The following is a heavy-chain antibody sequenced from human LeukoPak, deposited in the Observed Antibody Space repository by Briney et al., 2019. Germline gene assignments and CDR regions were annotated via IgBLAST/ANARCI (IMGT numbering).Heavy chain of an antibody. CDR1: GGSISSSSYY. CDR2: IYYSGST. CDR3: AMAGYCSSTSCYLFPHYYYYGMDV. D-gene: IGHD2-2*01. V-gene: IGHV4-61*01. Sequence: SETLSLTCTVSGGSISSSSYYWSWIRQPPGKGLEWIGYIYYSGSTNYNPSLKSRVTISVDTSKNQLSLKLSSVTAADTAVYYCAMAGYCSSTSCYLFPHYYYYGMDVWGQGTTVTVSS. J-gene: IGHJ6*02.